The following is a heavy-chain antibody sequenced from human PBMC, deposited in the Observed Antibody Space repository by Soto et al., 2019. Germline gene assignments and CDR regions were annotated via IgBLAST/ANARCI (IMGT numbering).Heavy chain of an antibody. Sequence: EVQLVESGGGLVQPGGSMRLSCEASGFTFSAYCMTWVRQAPGKGLEWVANIKKDGNEKYYVDSVKGRFTISRDNAKSSLYLQMNSLTAVDTAVYYCVRGRGLYGSPYYYYYGMDVWGRGTTVTVSS. CDR2: IKKDGNEK. D-gene: IGHD1-26*01. V-gene: IGHV3-7*03. CDR3: VRGRGLYGSPYYYYYGMDV. CDR1: GFTFSAYC. J-gene: IGHJ6*02.